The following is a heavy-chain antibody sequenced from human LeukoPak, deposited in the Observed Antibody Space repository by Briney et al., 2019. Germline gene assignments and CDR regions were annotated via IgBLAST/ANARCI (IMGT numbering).Heavy chain of an antibody. V-gene: IGHV4-34*01. CDR1: GGSFSGYY. Sequence: KPSETLSLTCAVYGGSFSGYYWSWIRQPPGKGLEWIGEINHSGSTNYNPSLKSRVTISVDTSKNQFSLKLSSVTAADTAVYYCATVNYDILTGYYNRYFQHWGQGTLVTVSS. CDR3: ATVNYDILTGYYNRYFQH. CDR2: INHSGST. D-gene: IGHD3-9*01. J-gene: IGHJ1*01.